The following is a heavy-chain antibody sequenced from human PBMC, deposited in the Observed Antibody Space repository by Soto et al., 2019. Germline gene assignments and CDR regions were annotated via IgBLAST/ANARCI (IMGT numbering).Heavy chain of an antibody. D-gene: IGHD3-9*01. CDR3: AARTGYYPSYYYMDV. Sequence: QMQLVQSGPEVKKPGTSVKVSCKASGFTFTNSAIQWVRQARGQRLEWIGWIVVGSGNTNYAQKFQERLTITRDMSTSSAYMEWSSMRSEYTAIYYCAARTGYYPSYYYMDVWGKGTTVTVSS. V-gene: IGHV1-58*02. CDR1: GFTFTNSA. J-gene: IGHJ6*03. CDR2: IVVGSGNT.